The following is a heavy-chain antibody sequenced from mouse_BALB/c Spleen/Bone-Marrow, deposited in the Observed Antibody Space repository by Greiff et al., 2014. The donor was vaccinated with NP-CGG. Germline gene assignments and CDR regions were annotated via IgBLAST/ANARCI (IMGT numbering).Heavy chain of an antibody. V-gene: IGHV1-80*01. D-gene: IGHD1-1*01. CDR2: IYPGDGDT. Sequence: QVQLQQPGAELVRPGSSVKISCKASGYAFSSYWMIWVKQRPGQGLEWIGQIYPGDGDTNYNGKFKGKATLTVDKSPSTAYMQLSSLTSEDSAVYFCARSGYGSNYDYWGQGTTLTVSS. J-gene: IGHJ2*01. CDR1: GYAFSSYW. CDR3: ARSGYGSNYDY.